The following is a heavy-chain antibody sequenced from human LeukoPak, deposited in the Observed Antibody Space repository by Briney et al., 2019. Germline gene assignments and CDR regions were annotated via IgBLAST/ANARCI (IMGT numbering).Heavy chain of an antibody. D-gene: IGHD6-19*01. CDR1: GFTFSSYS. CDR2: ISSSSSTI. J-gene: IGHJ4*02. Sequence: TGGSLRLSCAASGFTFSSYSMNWVRQAPGKGLEWVSYISSSSSTIYYADSVKGRFTISRDNSKNTLYLQMGSLRAEDMAVYYCARDSIAVAGTIDYWGQGTLVTVSS. CDR3: ARDSIAVAGTIDY. V-gene: IGHV3-48*01.